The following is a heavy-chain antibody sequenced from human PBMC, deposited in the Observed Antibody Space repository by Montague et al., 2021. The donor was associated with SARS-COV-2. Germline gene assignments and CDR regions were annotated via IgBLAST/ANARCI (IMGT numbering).Heavy chain of an antibody. V-gene: IGHV4-4*02. CDR1: GGSIRSSNW. CDR2: IYHSGST. Sequence: SETLSPTCGVSGGSIRSSNWWSWVRQSPGKGLEWIGEIYHSGSTNNNPSLKSRVTISVDKSKNQFSLKLSSVTAADTAVYYCAREFEGYFDLWGRGTLVMVSS. D-gene: IGHD3-10*01. CDR3: AREFEGYFDL. J-gene: IGHJ2*01.